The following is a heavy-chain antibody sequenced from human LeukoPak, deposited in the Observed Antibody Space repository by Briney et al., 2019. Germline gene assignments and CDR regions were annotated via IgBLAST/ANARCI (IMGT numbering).Heavy chain of an antibody. CDR1: GFTFDDYA. D-gene: IGHD3-10*01. CDR2: ISWNSGSI. V-gene: IGHV3-9*01. Sequence: GGSLRLSCAASGFTFDDYAMHWVRQAPGKGLEWVSGISWNSGSIGYADSVKGRFTISRDNAKNSLYLQMNSLRAEDTAVYYCARYYGLGSYYRDYYYYMDVWGKGTTVTISS. CDR3: ARYYGLGSYYRDYYYYMDV. J-gene: IGHJ6*03.